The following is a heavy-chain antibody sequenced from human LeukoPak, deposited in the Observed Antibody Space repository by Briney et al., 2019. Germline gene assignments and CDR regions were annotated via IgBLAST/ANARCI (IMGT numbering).Heavy chain of an antibody. CDR3: AREGYYDILTGYYNSPYYFDY. CDR2: ISSSSSYI. CDR1: GFTFSLYT. Sequence: PGGSLRLSCAASGFTFSLYTMNWVRQAPGKGLEWVSSISSSSSYIYYADSVKGRFTISRDNAKNSLYLQMNSLRAEDTAVYYCAREGYYDILTGYYNSPYYFDYWGQGTLVTVSS. J-gene: IGHJ4*02. V-gene: IGHV3-21*01. D-gene: IGHD3-9*01.